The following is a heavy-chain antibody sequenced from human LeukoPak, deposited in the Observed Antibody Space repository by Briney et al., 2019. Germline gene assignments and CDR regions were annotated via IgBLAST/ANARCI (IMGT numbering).Heavy chain of an antibody. CDR3: AKGIYIVGWSYFDY. CDR1: GFTFSSSA. Sequence: PGGSLRLSCAASGFTFSSSAMSWVRQAPGKGLEWVSTICGSGITTYYADSVKGRFTISRDSSKNTLYLQMNSLRAEDTAVYYCAKGIYIVGWSYFDYWGHGTLVTVSS. D-gene: IGHD3-16*02. CDR2: ICGSGITT. J-gene: IGHJ4*01. V-gene: IGHV3-23*01.